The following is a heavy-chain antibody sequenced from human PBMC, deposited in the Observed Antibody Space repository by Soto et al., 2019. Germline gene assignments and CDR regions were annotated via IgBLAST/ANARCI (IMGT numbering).Heavy chain of an antibody. Sequence: PETLSVTYGVYCGSFRGHLWSWVRQPPGKGLEWIGEVDDGGNTNSNPSLKSRVTISLDTSKNQFSLNLNSVTAADTAMYYCARVAQFDILTGYYPFDYWGQGTLVTVS. J-gene: IGHJ4*02. CDR3: ARVAQFDILTGYYPFDY. V-gene: IGHV4-34*01. D-gene: IGHD3-9*01. CDR2: VDDGGNT. CDR1: CGSFRGHL.